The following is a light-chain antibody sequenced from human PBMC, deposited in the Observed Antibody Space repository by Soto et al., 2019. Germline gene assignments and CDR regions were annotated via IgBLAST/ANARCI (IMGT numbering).Light chain of an antibody. V-gene: IGKV1-33*01. CDR2: NAS. CDR1: QDISTF. J-gene: IGKJ3*01. Sequence: DIQMTQSPSSLSASVGDRVSITCQASQDISTFLNWYQQKPGQAPKLLIYNASNLETGVPSRFSGTGSGTDFTLTITSLQSEDVAAYYCQQFEDLPLSFGHGTTVDI. CDR3: QQFEDLPLS.